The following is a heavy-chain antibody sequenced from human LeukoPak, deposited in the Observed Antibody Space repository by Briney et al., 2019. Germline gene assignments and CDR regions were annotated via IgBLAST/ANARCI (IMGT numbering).Heavy chain of an antibody. CDR3: ARVGYYASGNYYNDRGAFDY. Sequence: PSETLSLTCTVSGGSISNYYWSWIRQPPGKGLEWIGYTYYSGSTNYNPSLKSRVTISVDTSKNQFSLKLSSLTAADTAVYYCARVGYYASGNYYNDRGAFDYWGQGTLVIVSS. D-gene: IGHD3-10*01. CDR2: TYYSGST. J-gene: IGHJ4*02. CDR1: GGSISNYY. V-gene: IGHV4-59*01.